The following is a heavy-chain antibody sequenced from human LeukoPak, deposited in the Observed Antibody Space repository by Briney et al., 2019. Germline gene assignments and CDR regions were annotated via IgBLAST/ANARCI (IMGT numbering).Heavy chain of an antibody. J-gene: IGHJ6*03. V-gene: IGHV1-46*01. CDR3: ARDVEPSRSYYYYYMDV. CDR2: INPSGGST. D-gene: IGHD1-1*01. Sequence: ASVKVSCKASGYTFTSYYMHWVRQAPGQGLEWMGIINPSGGSTSYAQKFQGRVTMTRDMSTSSVYMELSSLRSEDTAVYYCARDVEPSRSYYYYYMDVWGKGTTVTVSS. CDR1: GYTFTSYY.